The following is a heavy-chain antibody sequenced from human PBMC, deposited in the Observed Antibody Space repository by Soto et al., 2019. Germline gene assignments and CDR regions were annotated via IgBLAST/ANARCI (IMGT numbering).Heavy chain of an antibody. J-gene: IGHJ4*02. CDR1: GGSMSSGAYY. D-gene: IGHD3-22*01. V-gene: IGHV4-31*03. CDR3: ASSYSGYLDN. CDR2: IYHTGNT. Sequence: TLSLTCSVSGGSMSSGAYYWNWIRQHPGKGLEWIAYIYHTGNTYYNPSLRSRTTISVDTSENQFSLKLTSVTDADTAVYFCASSYSGYLDNWGQGTLVTVSS.